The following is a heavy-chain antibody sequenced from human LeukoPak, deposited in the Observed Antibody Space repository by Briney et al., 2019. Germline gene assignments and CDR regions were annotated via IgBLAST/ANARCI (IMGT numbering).Heavy chain of an antibody. J-gene: IGHJ4*02. CDR3: AKDAVAPGSGGDYFDY. V-gene: IGHV3-23*01. CDR2: FTSSGGST. CDR1: GFTFSSYA. Sequence: PGGSLRLSCAASGFTFSSYAMSWVRQAPGKGLEWISVFTSSGGSTYYADSVKGRSTISRDNSKNTLYLQMNSLRAEDTAVYYCAKDAVAPGSGGDYFDYWGQGTLVTVSS. D-gene: IGHD3-10*01.